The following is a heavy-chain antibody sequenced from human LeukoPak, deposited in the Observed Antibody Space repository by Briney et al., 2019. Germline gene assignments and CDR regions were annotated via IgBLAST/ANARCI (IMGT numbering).Heavy chain of an antibody. CDR2: IKKDGSEK. Sequence: PGGSLRLSCAASGFIFSSYWMSWVRQAPGKGLEWVANIKKDGSEKYSVDSVKGRFTISRDNAKKSLYLQMNSLRAEDMAVYYCARHLSGVTGYTYGRGIDYWGQGTLVTVSS. CDR3: ARHLSGVTGYTYGRGIDY. D-gene: IGHD5-18*01. J-gene: IGHJ4*02. V-gene: IGHV3-7*01. CDR1: GFIFSSYW.